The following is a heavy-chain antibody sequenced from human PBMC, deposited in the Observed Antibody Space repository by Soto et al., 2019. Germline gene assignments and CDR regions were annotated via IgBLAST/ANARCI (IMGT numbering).Heavy chain of an antibody. Sequence: EVQLVESGGGLVKPGGSLRLSCAASGFTFSSYSMNWVRQAAGKGLEWVSSMSSSSSYIYYADSVKGRFTSSRDNAKNSLYLQRDSLSAEDTAVYYCARVPGDWGQGTLVTVSS. V-gene: IGHV3-21*01. J-gene: IGHJ4*02. CDR3: ARVPGD. CDR1: GFTFSSYS. CDR2: MSSSSSYI.